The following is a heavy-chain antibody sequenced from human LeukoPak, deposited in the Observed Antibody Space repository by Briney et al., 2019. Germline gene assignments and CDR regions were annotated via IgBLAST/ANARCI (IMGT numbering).Heavy chain of an antibody. CDR1: GYSFTSYW. D-gene: IGHD6-13*01. CDR2: IYPGDSDT. J-gene: IGHJ2*01. Sequence: GESLKISCKGSGYSFTSYWIGWVRQMPGKGLEWMGIIYPGDSDTRYSPSFQGQVTISADKSISTAYLQWSSLKASDTAMYYCARRGAYSNNWTNWYFDLWGRGTLVTVSS. CDR3: ARRGAYSNNWTNWYFDL. V-gene: IGHV5-51*01.